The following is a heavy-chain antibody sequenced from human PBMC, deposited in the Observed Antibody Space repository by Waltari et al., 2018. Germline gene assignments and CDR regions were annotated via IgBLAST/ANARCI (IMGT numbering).Heavy chain of an antibody. V-gene: IGHV3-9*01. CDR1: GFPFDDYA. D-gene: IGHD5-18*01. Sequence: EVQLVESGGGLVQPGRSLRLSCAASGFPFDDYAMHWVRQAPGKGLEWVSGISWNSGSIGYADSVKGRFTISRDNAKNSLYLQMNSLRAEDTALYYCAKDLVAAMVYYFDYWGQGTLVTVSS. CDR3: AKDLVAAMVYYFDY. J-gene: IGHJ4*02. CDR2: ISWNSGSI.